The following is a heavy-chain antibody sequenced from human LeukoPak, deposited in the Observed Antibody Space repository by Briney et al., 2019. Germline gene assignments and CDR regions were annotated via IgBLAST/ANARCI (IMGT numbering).Heavy chain of an antibody. CDR2: IHYSGST. Sequence: SETLSLTCTVSGGSISSYYWSWIPQPPGKGLEESGDIHYSGSTNYNPSLKGRVTISVDTAKNQFSLKLSSVTAADTAVYYCARNENWFDPWGQGTLVTSPQ. CDR1: GGSISSYY. J-gene: IGHJ5*02. D-gene: IGHD1-1*01. CDR3: ARNENWFDP. V-gene: IGHV4-59*08.